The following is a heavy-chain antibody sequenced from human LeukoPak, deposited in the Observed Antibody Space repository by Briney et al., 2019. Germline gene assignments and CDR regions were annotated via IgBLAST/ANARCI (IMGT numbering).Heavy chain of an antibody. CDR1: GFTFSSYG. Sequence: GGSLRLSCAASGFTFSSYGMHWVRQAPGKGLEWVAFIRYDGSNKYYADSVEGRFTISRDNSKNTLYLQMNSLRAEDTAVYYCAKVLYGSGWYVHIPGPVDYWGQGTLVTVSS. CDR3: AKVLYGSGWYVHIPGPVDY. J-gene: IGHJ4*02. CDR2: IRYDGSNK. D-gene: IGHD6-19*01. V-gene: IGHV3-30*02.